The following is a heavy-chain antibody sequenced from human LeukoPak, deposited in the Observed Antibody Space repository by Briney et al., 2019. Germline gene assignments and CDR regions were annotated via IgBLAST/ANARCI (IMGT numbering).Heavy chain of an antibody. CDR2: INHSGST. Sequence: SETLSLTCAVYGGSFSGYYWSWIRQPPGKGLEWIGEINHSGSTNYNPSLKSRVTISVDTSKNQFSLKLSSVTAADTAVYYCARGDVRFDPWGQGTLVTVSS. CDR3: ARGDVRFDP. V-gene: IGHV4-34*01. J-gene: IGHJ5*02. CDR1: GGSFSGYY.